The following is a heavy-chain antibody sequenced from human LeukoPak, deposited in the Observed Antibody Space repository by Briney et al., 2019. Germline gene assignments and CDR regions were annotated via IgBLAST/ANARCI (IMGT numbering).Heavy chain of an antibody. J-gene: IGHJ4*02. D-gene: IGHD3-16*02. CDR2: IIPIFGTA. CDR3: ARGMITFGGVIADYFDY. V-gene: IGHV1-69*13. Sequence: SVKVSCKASGGTFSSYAISWVRQAPGQGLEWTGGIIPIFGTANYAQKFQGRVTITADESTSTAYMELSSLRSEDTAVYYCARGMITFGGVIADYFDYWGQGTLVTVSS. CDR1: GGTFSSYA.